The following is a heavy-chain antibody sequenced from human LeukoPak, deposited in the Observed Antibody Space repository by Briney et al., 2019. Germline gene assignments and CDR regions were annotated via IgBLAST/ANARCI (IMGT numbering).Heavy chain of an antibody. CDR1: GFTVSGNY. Sequence: GGSLRLSCAASGFTVSGNYMSWVRQAPGKGLEWISVIYSGGSTYYADSVKGRFTISRHNSKNTLYLQMNSLRAEDTAVYYCARWAFYYFDYWGQGTLVTVSS. V-gene: IGHV3-53*04. CDR3: ARWAFYYFDY. J-gene: IGHJ4*02. CDR2: IYSGGST. D-gene: IGHD3-3*01.